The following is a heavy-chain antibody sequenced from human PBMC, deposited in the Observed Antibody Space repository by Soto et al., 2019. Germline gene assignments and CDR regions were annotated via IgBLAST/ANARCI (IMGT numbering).Heavy chain of an antibody. V-gene: IGHV4-61*01. CDR1: GGSVNNGNYY. Sequence: QVQLQESGPGLVKPSETLTLTCTVSGGSVNNGNYYWSWIRQPPGKGLEWIGHIYYSGSTNYNPSLKSRVIISIDTTKKHFSLKLSSVTAADTAVYFGARDPGVGLSSRWFDPWGQGALVTVSS. CDR2: IYYSGST. J-gene: IGHJ5*02. D-gene: IGHD1-26*01. CDR3: ARDPGVGLSSRWFDP.